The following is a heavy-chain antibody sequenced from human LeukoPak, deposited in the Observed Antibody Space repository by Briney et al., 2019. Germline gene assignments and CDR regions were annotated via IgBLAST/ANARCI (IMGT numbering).Heavy chain of an antibody. J-gene: IGHJ4*02. CDR2: IKTKTDSGAT. V-gene: IGHV3-15*05. CDR3: ASEGSGSYSRW. Sequence: PGGSLRLSCAASGFTFSNVYMSWVRQAPGKGLEWVGRIKTKTDSGATDDAAQGKGRFTSARDDSQNTLYLQMHSLKIEDTGVYYCASEGSGSYSRWWGQGTLVTVSS. CDR1: GFTFSNVY. D-gene: IGHD3-10*01.